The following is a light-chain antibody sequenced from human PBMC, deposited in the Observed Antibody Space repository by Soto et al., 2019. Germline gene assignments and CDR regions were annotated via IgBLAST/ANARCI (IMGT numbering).Light chain of an antibody. CDR3: SSYTSNTRNWV. CDR2: EVG. V-gene: IGLV2-14*01. CDR1: NSDVGAYNY. Sequence: QSALTQPASVSGSPGQSITISCTGTNSDVGAYNYVSWYQHHPGKAPKLMIYEVGNRPSGVSDRFSGSKSGNTASLTISGLQAEDEADYYCSSYTSNTRNWVFGGGTKLTVL. J-gene: IGLJ3*02.